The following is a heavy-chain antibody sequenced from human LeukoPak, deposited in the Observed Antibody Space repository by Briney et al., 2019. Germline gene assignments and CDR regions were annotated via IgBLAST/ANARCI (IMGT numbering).Heavy chain of an antibody. D-gene: IGHD5-12*01. J-gene: IGHJ2*01. CDR3: AKDLQLLGATIQWYFDL. CDR2: ISGSGGST. Sequence: GGSLRLSCAASGFTFSSYAMSWVRQAPGKGLEWVSAISGSGGSTYYADSVKGRFTISRDNSKNTLYLQMNSLRAEDTAVYYCAKDLQLLGATIQWYFDLWGRGTLVTVSS. CDR1: GFTFSSYA. V-gene: IGHV3-23*01.